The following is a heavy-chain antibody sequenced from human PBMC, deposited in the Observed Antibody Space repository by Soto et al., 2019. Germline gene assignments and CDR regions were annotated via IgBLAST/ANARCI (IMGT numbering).Heavy chain of an antibody. D-gene: IGHD4-17*01. V-gene: IGHV1-18*01. CDR1: GYRFTSYG. J-gene: IGHJ5*02. CDR3: ARAAIGDPNWFDP. CDR2: ISVYNGNT. Sequence: QVQLVQSGAEVKKPGASVKVSCKASGYRFTSYGISWVRQAPGQGLEWMGWISVYNGNTNYAQKFQGRVTMTTDTSTSTAYMELRSLRSHDTAVYYFARAAIGDPNWFDPWGQGTLVTVSS.